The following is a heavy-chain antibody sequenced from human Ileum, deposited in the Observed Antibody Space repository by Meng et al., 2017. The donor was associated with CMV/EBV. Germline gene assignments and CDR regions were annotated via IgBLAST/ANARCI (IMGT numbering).Heavy chain of an antibody. Sequence: VQLQESGPGLVKPSQTLSLTCTVSGGSISSGDYYWNWIRQPPGKGLEWIGYIYYSGSTYFNPSLKSRVTISVDTSKNQFSLKLNSVTAADTAVYYCARQEELWGYFDYWGQGTLVTVSS. CDR3: ARQEELWGYFDY. CDR2: IYYSGST. CDR1: GGSISSGDYY. D-gene: IGHD1-7*01. V-gene: IGHV4-30-4*08. J-gene: IGHJ4*02.